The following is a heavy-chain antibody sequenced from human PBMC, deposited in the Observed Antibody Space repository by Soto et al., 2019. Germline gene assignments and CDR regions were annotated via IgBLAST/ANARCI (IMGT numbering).Heavy chain of an antibody. Sequence: NPSETLSLTCTVSGGSISSGDYYWSWIRQPPGKGLEWIGYIYYSGSTYYNPSLKSRVTISVDTSKNQFSLKLSSVTAADTAVYYCARGRITMVRGVPYYFDYWGQGTLVTVSS. D-gene: IGHD3-10*01. J-gene: IGHJ4*02. V-gene: IGHV4-30-4*01. CDR2: IYYSGST. CDR3: ARGRITMVRGVPYYFDY. CDR1: GGSISSGDYY.